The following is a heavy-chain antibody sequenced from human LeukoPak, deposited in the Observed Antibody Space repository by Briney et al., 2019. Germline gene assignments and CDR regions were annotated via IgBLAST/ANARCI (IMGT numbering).Heavy chain of an antibody. J-gene: IGHJ5*02. CDR3: ARNPTYYYDSSGYYENWFDP. V-gene: IGHV1-3*01. Sequence: ASVKVSCKASGYTFTSYAMHWVRQAPGQRLEWMGWINAGNGNTKYSQKFQGRVTITRDTSASTAYMELSSLRSEDTAVYYCARNPTYYYDSSGYYENWFDPWGQGTPVTVSS. CDR1: GYTFTSYA. D-gene: IGHD3-22*01. CDR2: INAGNGNT.